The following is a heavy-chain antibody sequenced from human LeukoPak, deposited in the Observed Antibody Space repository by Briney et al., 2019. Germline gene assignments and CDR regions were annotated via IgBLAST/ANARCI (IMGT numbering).Heavy chain of an antibody. Sequence: PGGSLRLSCAASGFTFSSYWMHWVRQAPGKGLVWVSRLDTDGTSTSYADSVKGRFTISRDNAKSTLYLQMNSLRAEDTAVYYCARPYYDSSGYQYPPDYWGQGTLVTVSS. V-gene: IGHV3-74*01. CDR3: ARPYYDSSGYQYPPDY. CDR1: GFTFSSYW. D-gene: IGHD3-22*01. J-gene: IGHJ4*02. CDR2: LDTDGTST.